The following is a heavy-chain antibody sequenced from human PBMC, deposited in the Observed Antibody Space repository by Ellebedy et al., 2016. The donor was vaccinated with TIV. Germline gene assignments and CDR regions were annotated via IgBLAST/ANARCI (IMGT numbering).Heavy chain of an antibody. CDR2: ISYDGSNK. Sequence: GESLKISXAASGFTFSSYAMHWVRQAPGKGLEWVAVISYDGSNKYYADSVKGRFTISRDNSKNTLYLQMSSLRSEDTAVYYCATRGGYDPREDNYYYYYYMDVWGKGTTVTVSS. V-gene: IGHV3-30-3*01. CDR3: ATRGGYDPREDNYYYYYYMDV. D-gene: IGHD5-12*01. J-gene: IGHJ6*03. CDR1: GFTFSSYA.